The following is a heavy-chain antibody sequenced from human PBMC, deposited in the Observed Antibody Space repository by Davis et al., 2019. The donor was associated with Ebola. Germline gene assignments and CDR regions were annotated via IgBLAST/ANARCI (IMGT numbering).Heavy chain of an antibody. J-gene: IGHJ6*02. D-gene: IGHD6-13*01. V-gene: IGHV3-13*01. Sequence: PGGSLRLSCAASGFTFSSYDMHWVRQATGKGLEWVSAIGTAGDTYYPGSVKGRFTISRENAKNSLYLQMNSLRAGDTAVYYCARVGSYSSSSRYGMDVWGQGTTVTVSS. CDR3: ARVGSYSSSSRYGMDV. CDR1: GFTFSSYD. CDR2: IGTAGDT.